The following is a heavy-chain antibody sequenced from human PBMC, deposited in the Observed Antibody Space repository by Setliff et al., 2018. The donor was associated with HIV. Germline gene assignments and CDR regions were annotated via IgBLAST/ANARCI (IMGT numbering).Heavy chain of an antibody. J-gene: IGHJ3*01. Sequence: WGSLRLSCAAFGFAFSSFDMNWVRQTPGKGLEWVAAVSPGSGTTYYADSVKGRFTVSRDDSKNTLFLQMTSLGAEDTAIYYCAKPTPGLYPRSFDLWGQGTVVTVSS. CDR3: AKPTPGLYPRSFDL. V-gene: IGHV3-23*01. CDR1: GFAFSSFD. CDR2: VSPGSGTT.